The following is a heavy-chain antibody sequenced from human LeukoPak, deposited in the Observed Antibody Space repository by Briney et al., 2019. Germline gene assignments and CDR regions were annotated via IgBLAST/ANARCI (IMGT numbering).Heavy chain of an antibody. CDR2: IIPIFGTA. CDR1: GGTFSSYA. D-gene: IGHD5-24*01. J-gene: IGHJ4*02. V-gene: IGHV1-69*13. Sequence: SVKVSCKASGGTFSSYAISWVRQAPGQGLEWMGGIIPIFGTANYAQKFQGRVTITADESTSTAYMELSSLRSEDTAVYYCARETSVEMATIDWGQGTLVTVSS. CDR3: ARETSVEMATID.